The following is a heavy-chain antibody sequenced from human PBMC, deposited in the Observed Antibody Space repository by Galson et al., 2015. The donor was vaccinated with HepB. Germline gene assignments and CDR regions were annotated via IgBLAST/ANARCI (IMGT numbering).Heavy chain of an antibody. V-gene: IGHV3-30-3*01. D-gene: IGHD7-27*01. CDR1: GFTFSSYA. CDR2: ISYDGSNK. J-gene: IGHJ4*02. Sequence: SLRLSCAASGFTFSSYAMHWVRQAPGKGLEWVAVISYDGSNKYYADSVKGRFTISRDNSKNTLYLQMNSLRAEDTAVYYCARDPNGGSTGPDYWGQGTLVTVSS. CDR3: ARDPNGGSTGPDY.